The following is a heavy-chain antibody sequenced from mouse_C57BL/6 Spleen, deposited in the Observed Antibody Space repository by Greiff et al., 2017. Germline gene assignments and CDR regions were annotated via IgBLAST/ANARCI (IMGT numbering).Heavy chain of an antibody. D-gene: IGHD2-3*01. Sequence: QVQLQQPGAELVRPGSSVKLSCKASGYTFTSYWMHWVKQRPIQGLEWIGNIDPSDSETHYNQKFKDKATLTVDKSSSTAYMQLSSLTSEDSAVYYCARDGYYETAWFAYWGQGTLVTVSA. CDR1: GYTFTSYW. V-gene: IGHV1-52*01. CDR2: IDPSDSET. J-gene: IGHJ3*01. CDR3: ARDGYYETAWFAY.